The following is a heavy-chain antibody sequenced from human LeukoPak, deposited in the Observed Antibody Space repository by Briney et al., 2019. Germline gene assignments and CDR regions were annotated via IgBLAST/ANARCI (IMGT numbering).Heavy chain of an antibody. D-gene: IGHD6-6*01. V-gene: IGHV1-69*05. J-gene: IGHJ3*02. CDR3: ARGAARLDAFDI. Sequence: SVKVSCTASGGTFSSYAISWVRQAPGQGLEWMGGIIPIFGTANYAQKFQGRVTITTDESTSTAYMELSSLRSEDTAVYYCARGAARLDAFDIWGQGTMVTVSS. CDR1: GGTFSSYA. CDR2: IIPIFGTA.